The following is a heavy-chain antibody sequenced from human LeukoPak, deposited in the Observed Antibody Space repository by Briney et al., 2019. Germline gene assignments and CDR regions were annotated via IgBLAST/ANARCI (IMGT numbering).Heavy chain of an antibody. CDR1: GFTFSSYG. J-gene: IGHJ4*02. V-gene: IGHV3-30*02. D-gene: IGHD2-2*01. CDR2: IRYDGSNK. Sequence: GGSLRLSCAASGFTFSSYGMHWVRQAPGKGLEWVAFIRYDGSNKYYADSVKGRFTISRDNSKNTLYLQMNSLRAEDTAVYYCAKALLPAAPLDYWGQGTLVTVSS. CDR3: AKALLPAAPLDY.